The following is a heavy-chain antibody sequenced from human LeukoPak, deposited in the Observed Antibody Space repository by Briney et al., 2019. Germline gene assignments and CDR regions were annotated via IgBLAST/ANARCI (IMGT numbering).Heavy chain of an antibody. CDR3: AREENYKVDY. Sequence: GGSLRLSCAASGLTFSSYSMNWVRQAPGKGLEWVSSISSSSGYIYYADSVKGRFTISRDNATKSLYLQMNSLRAEDTAVYYCAREENYKVDYWGQGTLVTVSS. D-gene: IGHD1-7*01. V-gene: IGHV3-21*01. J-gene: IGHJ4*02. CDR1: GLTFSSYS. CDR2: ISSSSGYI.